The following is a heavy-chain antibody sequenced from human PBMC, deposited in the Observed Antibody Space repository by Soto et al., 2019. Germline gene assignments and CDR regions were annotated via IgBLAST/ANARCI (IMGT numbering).Heavy chain of an antibody. CDR1: GGSVSSGSYY. CDR3: ARDRCSSTSCYTGYYYGMDV. CDR2: IYYSGTT. V-gene: IGHV4-61*01. D-gene: IGHD2-2*02. Sequence: LSLTCTVSGGSVSSGSYYWSWIRQPPGKGLEWIGYIYYSGTTNYNPSLKSRVTISVDTFKNQFSLKLSSVTAADTAVYYCARDRCSSTSCYTGYYYGMDVWGQGTTVTVS. J-gene: IGHJ6*01.